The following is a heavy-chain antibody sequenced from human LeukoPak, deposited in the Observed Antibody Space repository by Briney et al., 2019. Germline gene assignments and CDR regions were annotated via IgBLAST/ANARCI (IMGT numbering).Heavy chain of an antibody. J-gene: IGHJ4*02. CDR1: GGSISSYY. CDR3: ARESVINGYSYGFNY. CDR2: IHYSGST. Sequence: SETLSLTCTVSGGSISSYYWSWIRQPPGEGLEWIGYIHYSGSTNYNPSLKSRVTISVDTSKNQFSLKLSSVTAADTAVYYCARESVINGYSYGFNYWGQGTLVTVSS. D-gene: IGHD5-18*01. V-gene: IGHV4-59*12.